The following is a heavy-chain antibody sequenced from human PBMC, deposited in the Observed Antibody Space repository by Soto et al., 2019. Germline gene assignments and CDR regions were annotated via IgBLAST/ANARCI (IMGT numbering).Heavy chain of an antibody. D-gene: IGHD3-22*01. CDR2: IVVGSGNT. CDR3: AADDDSSENYFDY. Sequence: GASVKVSCKASGFTFTSSAVQWVRQARGQRLEWIGWIVVGSGNTNYAQKFQERVTITRDMSTSTAYMELSSLRSEDTAVYYCAADDDSSENYFDYWGQGTLVTVSS. CDR1: GFTFTSSA. V-gene: IGHV1-58*01. J-gene: IGHJ4*02.